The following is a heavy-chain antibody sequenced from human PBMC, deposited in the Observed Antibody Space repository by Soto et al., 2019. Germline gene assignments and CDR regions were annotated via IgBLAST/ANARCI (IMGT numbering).Heavy chain of an antibody. Sequence: PWGSLLLACTYSVFSFNSYVMYWVRQAPGKGLDWVARILYDGSKEYYADPVKGRFTISRDNSKNTLYLQMDRLRVEDTDVYFCAKGLELMADHWGKGTPVTVSS. CDR2: ILYDGSKE. CDR1: VFSFNSYV. CDR3: AKGLELMADH. D-gene: IGHD1-26*01. J-gene: IGHJ4*02. V-gene: IGHV3-30*18.